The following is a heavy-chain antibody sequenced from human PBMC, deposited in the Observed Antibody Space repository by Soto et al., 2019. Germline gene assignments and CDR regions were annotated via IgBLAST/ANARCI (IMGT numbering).Heavy chain of an antibody. D-gene: IGHD3-10*01. CDR1: GFTFSSYA. J-gene: IGHJ6*03. Sequence: GGSLRLSCAASGFTFSSYAMHWVRQAPGKGLEYVSAISSNGGSTYYANSVKGRFTISRDNSKNTLYLQMGSLRAEDMAVYYCARVGGSGSYYYYYMDVWGKGTTVTVSS. V-gene: IGHV3-64*01. CDR3: ARVGGSGSYYYYYMDV. CDR2: ISSNGGST.